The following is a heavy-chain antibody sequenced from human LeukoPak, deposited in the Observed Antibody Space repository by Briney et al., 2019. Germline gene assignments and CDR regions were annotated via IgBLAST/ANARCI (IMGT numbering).Heavy chain of an antibody. J-gene: IGHJ6*03. D-gene: IGHD2-15*01. CDR2: IYYSGST. Sequence: SETLSLTCTVSGGSISSSSYYWGWHRQPPGKGLEWIGSIYYSGSTYCNPSLKSRVTISVDTSKNPFPLNLSSVTAADTAVYYCAREGRKSRGVDIVRKKETGYYYMDVWGKGTTVTVSS. CDR1: GGSISSSSYY. CDR3: AREGRKSRGVDIVRKKETGYYYMDV. V-gene: IGHV4-39*02.